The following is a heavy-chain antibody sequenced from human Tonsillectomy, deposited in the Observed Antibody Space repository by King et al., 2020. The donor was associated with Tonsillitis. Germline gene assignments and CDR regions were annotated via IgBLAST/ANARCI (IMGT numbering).Heavy chain of an antibody. V-gene: IGHV4-59*01. Sequence: QLQESGPGLVKPSETLSLTCTVSGGSISSYYWRWIRQPPGKGLEWIGYIYYSGSTNYNPSLKSRVTISVDTSKNQFSLKLSSVTAADTAVYYCARGYYDFWSGYYYDAFDIWGQGTMVTVSS. CDR2: IYYSGST. D-gene: IGHD3-3*01. J-gene: IGHJ3*02. CDR3: ARGYYDFWSGYYYDAFDI. CDR1: GGSISSYY.